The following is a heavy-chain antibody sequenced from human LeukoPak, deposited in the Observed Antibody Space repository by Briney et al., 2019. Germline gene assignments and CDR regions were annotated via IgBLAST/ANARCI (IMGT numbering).Heavy chain of an antibody. CDR1: GFTFSSYG. V-gene: IGHV3-30*03. D-gene: IGHD5-18*01. CDR2: ISYDGSNK. CDR3: ATGETSYGLGFFAY. J-gene: IGHJ4*02. Sequence: GGSLRLSCAASGFTFSSYGMHWVHQAPGKGLEWVAVISYDGSNKYYADSVKGRFTMSRHNSKNTLYLQMNSLRAEDTALYYCATGETSYGLGFFAYWGQGTLVTVSS.